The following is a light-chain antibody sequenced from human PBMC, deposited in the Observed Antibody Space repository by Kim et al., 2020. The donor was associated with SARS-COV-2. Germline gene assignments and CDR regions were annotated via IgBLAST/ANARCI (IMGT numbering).Light chain of an antibody. V-gene: IGKV1-27*01. CDR3: QKYNSAPIA. CDR1: IGDY. J-gene: IGKJ5*01. CDR2: AAS. Sequence: IGDYLAWYQQRPGKGRKLLIYAASTLQSGVPARCSGSRSVTDFTLTISSLQPEDVATYYCQKYNSAPIAFGQGTRLEIK.